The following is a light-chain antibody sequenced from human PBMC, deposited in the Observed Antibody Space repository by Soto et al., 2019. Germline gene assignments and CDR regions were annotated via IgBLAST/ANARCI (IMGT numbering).Light chain of an antibody. CDR1: VEVFNY. CDR3: TSYTTSATGI. CDR2: DVS. J-gene: IGLJ1*01. V-gene: IGLV2-14*03. Sequence: QSALTQPASVSASPGQSITLSCSDVEVFNYVSWYQHHPGRAPKLIIYDVSRRPSGVSPRFSGSKSGNTASLTISGLRSEDEADYYCTSYTTSATGIFGTGTKVTVL.